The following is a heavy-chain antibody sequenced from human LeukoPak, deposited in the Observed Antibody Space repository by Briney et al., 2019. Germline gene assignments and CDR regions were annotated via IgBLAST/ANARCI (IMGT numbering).Heavy chain of an antibody. Sequence: ASVKVSCKVSGYTLTELSMQWVRQAPGKGREWMGGFYPEEGETIYAQKFQGRVTMTEDTSTETAYMELSSLRSEDTAVYSCDTADNYGYYGWFDPWGQGTLVTVSS. CDR1: GYTLTELS. CDR2: FYPEEGET. D-gene: IGHD4-17*01. V-gene: IGHV1-24*01. CDR3: DTADNYGYYGWFDP. J-gene: IGHJ5*02.